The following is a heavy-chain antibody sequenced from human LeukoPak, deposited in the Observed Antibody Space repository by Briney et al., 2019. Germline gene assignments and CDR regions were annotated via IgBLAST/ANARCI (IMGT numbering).Heavy chain of an antibody. Sequence: SETLSLTCTVSGGSISSGSYYWSWIRQPAGKGLEWIGRIYTSWSTNYNPPLKSRVTISVDTSKNQFSLKLSSVTAADTAVYYCARVLAMVRGVINYYYYYMDVWGKGTTVTVSS. V-gene: IGHV4-61*02. CDR2: IYTSWST. J-gene: IGHJ6*03. CDR1: GGSISSGSYY. CDR3: ARVLAMVRGVINYYYYYMDV. D-gene: IGHD3-10*01.